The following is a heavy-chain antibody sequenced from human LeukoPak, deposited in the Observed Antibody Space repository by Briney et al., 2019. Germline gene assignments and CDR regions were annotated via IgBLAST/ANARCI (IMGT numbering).Heavy chain of an antibody. Sequence: GGSLRLSCAASGFTFSSYSMNWVRLAPGKGLEWISYISAGGTPVYYADSVEGRFTVSRDNEKNSLYPQLNSLRADDTAVYYCARDFRSSSWYIGDYWGQGAQVTVSP. D-gene: IGHD6-13*01. CDR2: ISAGGTPV. V-gene: IGHV3-48*01. CDR3: ARDFRSSSWYIGDY. CDR1: GFTFSSYS. J-gene: IGHJ4*02.